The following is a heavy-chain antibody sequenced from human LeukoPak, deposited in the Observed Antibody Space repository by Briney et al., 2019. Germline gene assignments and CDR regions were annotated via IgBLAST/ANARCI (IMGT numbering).Heavy chain of an antibody. CDR1: GFTVSSNY. V-gene: IGHV3-53*01. CDR3: ARIGYSSSCFDY. Sequence: PGGSLRLSCAASGFTVSSNYMSWVRQAPGKGLEWVSVIYSGGSTYYADSVKGRFTISRDNAKNSLYLQMNSLRAEDTAVYYCARIGYSSSCFDYWGQGTLVTVSS. CDR2: IYSGGST. J-gene: IGHJ4*02. D-gene: IGHD6-13*01.